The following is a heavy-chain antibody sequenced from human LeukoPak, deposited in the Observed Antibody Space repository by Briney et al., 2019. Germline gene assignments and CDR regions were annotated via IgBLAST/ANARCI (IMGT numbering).Heavy chain of an antibody. CDR2: IYTSGST. D-gene: IGHD3-3*01. CDR1: GGSISSYY. Sequence: SETLSLTCTVSGGSISSYYWSWIRQPAGKGLEWIGRIYTSGSTNYNPSLKSRVTMSVGTSKNQFSLKLSSVTAADTAVYYCARDQPPYYDFWSGGFDPWGQGTLVTVSS. CDR3: ARDQPPYYDFWSGGFDP. V-gene: IGHV4-4*07. J-gene: IGHJ5*02.